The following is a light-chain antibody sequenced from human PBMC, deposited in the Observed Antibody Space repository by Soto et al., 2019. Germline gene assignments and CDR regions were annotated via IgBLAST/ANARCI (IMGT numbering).Light chain of an antibody. Sequence: EIVLTQSPGTLSLSPGERATPSSRASQAVSNPYVAWYQQKPGQAPRLLIYGASTRATGIPARFSGSGSGTEFTLTIGSLQSEDFALYYCQQYHTWPPITFGQGTRLEIK. J-gene: IGKJ5*01. CDR2: GAS. CDR3: QQYHTWPPIT. V-gene: IGKV3-15*01. CDR1: QAVSNP.